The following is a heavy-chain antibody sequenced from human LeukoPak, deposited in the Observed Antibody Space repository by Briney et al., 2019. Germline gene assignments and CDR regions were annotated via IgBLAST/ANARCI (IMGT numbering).Heavy chain of an antibody. J-gene: IGHJ6*02. CDR2: IYYSGST. CDR1: GGSISSYY. V-gene: IGHV4-59*01. Sequence: SETLSLTCTVSGGSISSYYWSWIRQPPGKGLEWIGYIYYSGSTNYNPSLKSQVTISVDTSKNQFSLKLSSVTAADTAVYYCARGLNDGMDVWGQGTTVTVSS. CDR3: ARGLNDGMDV.